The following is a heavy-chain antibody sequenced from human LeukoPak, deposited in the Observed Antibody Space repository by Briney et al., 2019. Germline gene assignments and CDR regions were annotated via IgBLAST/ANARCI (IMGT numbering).Heavy chain of an antibody. CDR1: GGSISSSSYY. CDR2: IYYSGST. V-gene: IGHV4-39*01. D-gene: IGHD6-6*01. Sequence: PSETLSLTCTVSGGSISSSSYYWGWIRQPPGKGLEWIGSIYYSGSTYYNPSLKSRVTISVDTSKNQFSLKLSSVTAADTAVYYCVRRIFWYSSSSGPYNWFDPWGQGTLVTVSS. J-gene: IGHJ5*02. CDR3: VRRIFWYSSSSGPYNWFDP.